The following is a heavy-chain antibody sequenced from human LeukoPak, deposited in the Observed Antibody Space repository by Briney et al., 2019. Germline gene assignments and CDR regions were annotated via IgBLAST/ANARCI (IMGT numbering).Heavy chain of an antibody. D-gene: IGHD4-17*01. CDR3: AREGTVTTGYGMDV. V-gene: IGHV3-74*01. CDR1: GFTFSSYW. J-gene: IGHJ6*02. Sequence: GGSLRLSCAASGFTFSSYWMHWVRQAPGKGLVWVSRINSDGSSTSYADSVKGRFTISRDNAKNSLFLQMNSLRAEDTAVYYCAREGTVTTGYGMDVWGQGTTVTVSS. CDR2: INSDGSST.